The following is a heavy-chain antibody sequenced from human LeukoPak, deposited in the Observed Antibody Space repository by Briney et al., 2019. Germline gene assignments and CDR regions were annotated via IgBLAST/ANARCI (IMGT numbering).Heavy chain of an antibody. Sequence: SETLSLTCTVSGGSISSYYWSWIRQPPGKGLEWIGYIYYSGSTNYNPSFKSRVTISVDTSKNQFSLKLSSVTAADTAVYYCARPEDGSGSYGAFDIWGQGTMVTVSS. CDR2: IYYSGST. CDR1: GGSISSYY. CDR3: ARPEDGSGSYGAFDI. V-gene: IGHV4-59*08. J-gene: IGHJ3*02. D-gene: IGHD3-10*01.